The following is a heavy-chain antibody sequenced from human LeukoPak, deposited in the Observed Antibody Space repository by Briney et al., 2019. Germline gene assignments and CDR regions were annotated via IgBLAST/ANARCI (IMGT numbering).Heavy chain of an antibody. Sequence: PSETLSLTCTVSGYSISSGYYWGWIRQPPGKGLEWIGSIYHSGSTYYNPSLKSRVTISVDTSKNQFSLKLSSVTAADTAVYYCARVVRYFDWLSSYYMDVWGKGTTVTVSS. CDR1: GYSISSGYY. CDR3: ARVVRYFDWLSSYYMDV. D-gene: IGHD3-9*01. CDR2: IYHSGST. V-gene: IGHV4-38-2*02. J-gene: IGHJ6*03.